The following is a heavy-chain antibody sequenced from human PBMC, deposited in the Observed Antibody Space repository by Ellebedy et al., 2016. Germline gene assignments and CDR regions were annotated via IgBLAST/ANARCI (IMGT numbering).Heavy chain of an antibody. J-gene: IGHJ4*02. V-gene: IGHV4-34*01. CDR3: ARGGSSGWYGFDY. CDR2: INHSGST. D-gene: IGHD6-19*01. Sequence: SETLSLTCTVSGGSISSYYWSWIRQPPGKGLEWIGEINHSGSTNYNPSLKSRVTISVDTSKNQFSLKLSSVTAADTAVYYCARGGSSGWYGFDYWGQGTLVTVSS. CDR1: GGSISSYY.